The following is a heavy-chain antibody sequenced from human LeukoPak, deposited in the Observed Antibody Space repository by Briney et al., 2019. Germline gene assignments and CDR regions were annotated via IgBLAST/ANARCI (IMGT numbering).Heavy chain of an antibody. Sequence: PGGSLRLSCTVPGLTLSNYIMPWVRQAPGKGLEWVSSISGSGAYIYYADSVKGRFTITRDNAKTSVDLQMDSLRADDTGLYCCAGRCSTTRCHFSSYGMDVWGQGTTVTVSS. D-gene: IGHD2-2*01. CDR3: AGRCSTTRCHFSSYGMDV. CDR2: ISGSGAYI. V-gene: IGHV3-21*06. J-gene: IGHJ6*02. CDR1: GLTLSNYI.